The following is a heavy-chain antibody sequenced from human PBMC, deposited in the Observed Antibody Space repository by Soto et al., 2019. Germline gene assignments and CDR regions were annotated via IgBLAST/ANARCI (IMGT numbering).Heavy chain of an antibody. J-gene: IGHJ3*01. CDR2: IFGSGAPT. V-gene: IGHV3-23*04. CDR3: TREASTWGFAFDL. Sequence: VRLVESGGGVVQPGRSLRLSCTASGYTFSNYAMSWVRQAPGKGLQWVSTIFGSGAPTHYADSVKGRFAISRDNSNNTLFLQMNSLKDEDTAVYYCTREASTWGFAFDLWGQGTRVAVSS. CDR1: GYTFSNYA. D-gene: IGHD3-16*01.